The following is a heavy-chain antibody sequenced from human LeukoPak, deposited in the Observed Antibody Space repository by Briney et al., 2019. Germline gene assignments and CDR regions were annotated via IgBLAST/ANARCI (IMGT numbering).Heavy chain of an antibody. CDR3: ARGGLRWGYYYYMDV. CDR2: IYYSGST. Sequence: SETLSLTCTVSGGSISSSSYYWGWIRQPPGKGLEWIGSIYYSGSTYYNPSLKSRVTISVDTSKNQFSLKLSSVTAADTAVYYCARGGLRWGYYYYMDVWGKGTTVTISS. CDR1: GGSISSSSYY. J-gene: IGHJ6*03. D-gene: IGHD4-23*01. V-gene: IGHV4-39*07.